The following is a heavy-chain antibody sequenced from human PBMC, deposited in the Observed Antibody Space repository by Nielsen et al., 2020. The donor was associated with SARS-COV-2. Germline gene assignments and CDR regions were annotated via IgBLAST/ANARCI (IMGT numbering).Heavy chain of an antibody. CDR3: ARELTGIAAAGTYYYYYMDV. V-gene: IGHV3-64*02. J-gene: IGHJ6*03. D-gene: IGHD6-13*01. Sequence: WIRQPPGKGLEYLSTISSHGDSRYYADSVKGRFAISRDNSKNTLYLQMGRLRAEDTAVYYCARELTGIAAAGTYYYYYMDVWGKGTTVTVSS. CDR2: ISSHGDSR.